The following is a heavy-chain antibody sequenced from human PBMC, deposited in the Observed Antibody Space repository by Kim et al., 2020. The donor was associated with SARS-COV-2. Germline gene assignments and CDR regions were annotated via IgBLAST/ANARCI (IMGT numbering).Heavy chain of an antibody. J-gene: IGHJ3*02. V-gene: IGHV4-59*01. D-gene: IGHD3-22*01. CDR3: ARDSSGYYYAFDI. Sequence: YNPSLKSRVTISVDTSKNQFSLKLSSVTAADTAVYYCARDSSGYYYAFDIWGQGTMVTVSS.